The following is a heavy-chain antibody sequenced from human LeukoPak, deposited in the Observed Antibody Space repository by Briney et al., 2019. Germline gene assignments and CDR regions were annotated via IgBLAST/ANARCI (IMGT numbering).Heavy chain of an antibody. V-gene: IGHV3-30*04. CDR3: ARGLVVATIHDIAEGGNYFDY. CDR1: GFTFSSYA. D-gene: IGHD5-12*01. J-gene: IGHJ4*02. CDR2: ISYDGSNK. Sequence: PGGSLRLSCAASGFTFSSYAMHWVRQAPGKGLEGVAVISYDGSNKYYADSVKGRFTISRDNSKNTLYLQMNSLRAEDTAVYYCARGLVVATIHDIAEGGNYFDYWGQGTLVTVSS.